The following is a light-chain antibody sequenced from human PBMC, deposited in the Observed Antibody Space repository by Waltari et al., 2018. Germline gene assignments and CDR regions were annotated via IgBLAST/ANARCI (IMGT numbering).Light chain of an antibody. CDR1: SLRTYY. CDR2: GKN. CDR3: NSRSWK. Sequence: SSELTQDPAVSVALGQSVSIPCQGDSLRTYYASWYQQKPGQAPVVFIYGKNNRPSGIPDRFSGSSSGNTASLTITGAQAEDEADYYCNSRSWKFGGGTKLTVL. J-gene: IGLJ3*02. V-gene: IGLV3-19*01.